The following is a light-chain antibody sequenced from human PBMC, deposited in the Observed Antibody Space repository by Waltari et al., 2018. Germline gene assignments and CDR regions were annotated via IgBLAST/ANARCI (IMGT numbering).Light chain of an antibody. J-gene: IGLJ3*02. Sequence: SSEVTQDPHVSVALGQTVTITCRGASFRRYYASWYRQRPGQAPVLVLYGQERPSGIPDRFPGSTSGDTAYLTITGAQAGDEADYYCLSRDTPSTRVFGGGTRLTVV. V-gene: IGLV3-19*01. CDR2: GQE. CDR1: SFRRYY. CDR3: LSRDTPSTRV.